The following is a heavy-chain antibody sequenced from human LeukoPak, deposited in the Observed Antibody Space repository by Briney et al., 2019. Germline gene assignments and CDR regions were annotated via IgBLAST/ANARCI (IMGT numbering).Heavy chain of an antibody. Sequence: SVKVSFKASGGTFSSYAISWVRQAPGQGLEWMGGIIPIFGTANYSQKFQGRVTITADKSTSTAYMELSSLRSEDTAVYYCAREGGGHCSGGSCFFTLWGQGTLVTVSS. V-gene: IGHV1-69*06. CDR2: IIPIFGTA. J-gene: IGHJ4*02. D-gene: IGHD2-15*01. CDR3: AREGGGHCSGGSCFFTL. CDR1: GGTFSSYA.